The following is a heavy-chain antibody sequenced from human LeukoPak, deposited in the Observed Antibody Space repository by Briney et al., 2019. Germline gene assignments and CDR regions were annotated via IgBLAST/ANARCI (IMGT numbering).Heavy chain of an antibody. J-gene: IGHJ3*01. CDR1: GASFSGYY. V-gene: IGHV4-34*01. Sequence: SETLSLTCAVYGASFSGYYWSWIRQSPEQGLEWIGEINHSGGTHFNPSLESRVTISVDTSKSQFTLKLSSVTAADTAVYYFAKVYSSSSRDAFDVWGPGTMVTVSS. CDR2: INHSGGT. D-gene: IGHD6-6*01. CDR3: AKVYSSSSRDAFDV.